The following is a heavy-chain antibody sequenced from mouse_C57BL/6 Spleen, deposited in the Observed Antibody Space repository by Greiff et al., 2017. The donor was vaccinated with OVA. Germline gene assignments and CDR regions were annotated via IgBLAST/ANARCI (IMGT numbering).Heavy chain of an antibody. CDR2: INPYNGGT. J-gene: IGHJ4*01. CDR1: GYTFTDYY. V-gene: IGHV1-19*01. CDR3: ARRGDGYAMDY. D-gene: IGHD2-3*01. Sequence: EVKLLESGPVLVKPGASVKMSCKASGYTFTDYYMNWVKQSHGKSLEWIGVINPYNGGTSYNQKFKGKATLTVDKSSSTAYMELNSLTSEDSAVYYCARRGDGYAMDYWGQGTSVTVSS.